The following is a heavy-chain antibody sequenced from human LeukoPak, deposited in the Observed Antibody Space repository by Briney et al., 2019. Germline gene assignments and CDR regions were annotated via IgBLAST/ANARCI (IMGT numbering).Heavy chain of an antibody. CDR1: GFTFSSYG. CDR2: ISYDGSNK. Sequence: GRSLRLSCAASGFTFSSYGMHWVRQAPGKGLEWVAVISYDGSNKYYADSVKGRFTISRDNSKNTLYLQMNSLRAEDTAVYYCAKNHLQQNFDYWGQGTLVTVSS. CDR3: AKNHLQQNFDY. J-gene: IGHJ4*02. D-gene: IGHD1-14*01. V-gene: IGHV3-30*18.